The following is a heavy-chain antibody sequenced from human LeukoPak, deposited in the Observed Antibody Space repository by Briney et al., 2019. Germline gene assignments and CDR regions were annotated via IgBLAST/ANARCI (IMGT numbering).Heavy chain of an antibody. J-gene: IGHJ4*02. CDR3: ARDLPYYDFWSGYYTFDY. V-gene: IGHV3-74*01. CDR2: INSDGSST. CDR1: GFTFSSYA. Sequence: GGSLRLSCVVSGFTFSSYARSWVRQAPGKGLVWVSRINSDGSSTSYADSVKGRFTISRDNAKNTLYLQMNSLRAEDTAVYYCARDLPYYDFWSGYYTFDYWGQGTLVTVSS. D-gene: IGHD3-3*01.